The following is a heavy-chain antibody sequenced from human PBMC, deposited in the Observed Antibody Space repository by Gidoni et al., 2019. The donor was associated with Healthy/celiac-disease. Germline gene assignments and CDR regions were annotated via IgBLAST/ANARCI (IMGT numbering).Heavy chain of an antibody. CDR3: ARGNNGLAFDY. CDR2: ISSSSSYI. J-gene: IGHJ4*02. CDR1: GFTFSSYN. V-gene: IGHV3-21*01. D-gene: IGHD1-20*01. Sequence: EVQLVESGGGLVKPGGSLRLSCAASGFTFSSYNINWVRQAPGKGLEWVSSISSSSSYIYYADSVKGRFTISRDNAKNSLYLQMNSLRAEDTAVYYCARGNNGLAFDYWGQGTLVTVSS.